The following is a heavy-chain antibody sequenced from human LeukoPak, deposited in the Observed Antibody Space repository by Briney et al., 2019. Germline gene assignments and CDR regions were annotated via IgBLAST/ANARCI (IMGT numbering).Heavy chain of an antibody. V-gene: IGHV3-21*01. J-gene: IGHJ4*02. CDR1: GFTFSSYW. CDR2: ISSSSSYI. Sequence: NPGGSLRLSCAASGFTFSSYWMSWVRQAPGKGLEWVSSISSSSSYIYYADSVKGRFTISRDNAKNSLYLQMNSLRAEDTAVYYCARALRFDLAFDYWGQGTLVTVSS. CDR3: ARALRFDLAFDY. D-gene: IGHD3-10*01.